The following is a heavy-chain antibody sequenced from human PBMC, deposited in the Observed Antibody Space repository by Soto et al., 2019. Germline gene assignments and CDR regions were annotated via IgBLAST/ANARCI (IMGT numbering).Heavy chain of an antibody. CDR3: ARDQPGYSYGYGLGY. D-gene: IGHD5-18*01. V-gene: IGHV3-21*01. CDR2: ISSSSSYI. J-gene: IGHJ4*02. Sequence: GSLRLSCAASGFTFSSDSMNWVLQAPGKGLEWVSSISSSSSYIYYADSVKGRFTISRDNAKNSLYLQMNSLRAEDTAVYYCARDQPGYSYGYGLGYWGQGTLVTVSS. CDR1: GFTFSSDS.